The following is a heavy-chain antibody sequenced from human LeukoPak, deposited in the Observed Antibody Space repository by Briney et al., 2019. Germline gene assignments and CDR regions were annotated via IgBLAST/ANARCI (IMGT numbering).Heavy chain of an antibody. V-gene: IGHV3-7*01. CDR3: ASGYFFDC. J-gene: IGHJ4*02. CDR1: GFTFNSYW. Sequence: GGSQRLSCAAAGFTFNSYWRSWVRQTPGKGLEWVANIKQDGSEKYYGDSVRGRFTISRDNAKNSLYLQMNSLRAEDSAVYYCASGYFFDCWGQGTLVTVSS. CDR2: IKQDGSEK.